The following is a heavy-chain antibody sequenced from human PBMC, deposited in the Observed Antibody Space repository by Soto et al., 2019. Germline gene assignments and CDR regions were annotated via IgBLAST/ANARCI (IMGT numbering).Heavy chain of an antibody. CDR1: GGTFSSYA. Sequence: QVQLVQSGAEVKKPGSSVKVSCKASGGTFSSYAISWVRQAPGQGLEWMGGIIPIFGTANYAQKFQGRVTITADESTSTAYMELRSLRSEDTAVYYCAREGPDYYGSGSYQYYYGMDVWGQGTTVTVSS. CDR2: IIPIFGTA. D-gene: IGHD3-10*01. CDR3: AREGPDYYGSGSYQYYYGMDV. J-gene: IGHJ6*02. V-gene: IGHV1-69*01.